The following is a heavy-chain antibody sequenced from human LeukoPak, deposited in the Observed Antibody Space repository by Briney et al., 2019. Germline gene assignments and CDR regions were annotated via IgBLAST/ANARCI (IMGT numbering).Heavy chain of an antibody. V-gene: IGHV3-23*01. CDR2: IDIRGGST. CDR3: ANEVRPNDY. J-gene: IGHJ4*02. Sequence: PGGSLRLSCAVSGFTFNIHAVCWVRQAPGRGLEWVSSIDIRGGSTYDADSVKGSFTISRDNSKNTLYLQMNSLRGEDTALYFCANEVRPNDYWGQGTLVTVSS. CDR1: GFTFNIHA. D-gene: IGHD4/OR15-4a*01.